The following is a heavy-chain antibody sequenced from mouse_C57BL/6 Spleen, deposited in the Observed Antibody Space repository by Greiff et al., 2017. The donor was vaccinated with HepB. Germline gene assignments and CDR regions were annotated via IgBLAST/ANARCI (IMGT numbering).Heavy chain of an antibody. J-gene: IGHJ1*03. Sequence: EVKLQQSGAELVRPGASVKLSCTASGFNIKDYYMHWVKQRPEQGLEWIGRIDPEDGDTEYAPKFQGKATMTADTSSNTAYLQLSSLTSEDTAVYYCTTLTTVVAHRYFDVWGTGTTVTVSS. CDR3: TTLTTVVAHRYFDV. D-gene: IGHD1-1*01. V-gene: IGHV14-1*01. CDR2: IDPEDGDT. CDR1: GFNIKDYY.